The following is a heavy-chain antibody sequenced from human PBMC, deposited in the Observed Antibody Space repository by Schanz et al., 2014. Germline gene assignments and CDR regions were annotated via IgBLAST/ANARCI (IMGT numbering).Heavy chain of an antibody. CDR2: INPNSGAT. Sequence: QVQLVQSGAEVKKPGSSVKVSCTASGYTFTDYYMYWVRQAPGQGLEWLGWINPNSGATSSAQKFQGRVTMTRDTSSSTVYMQLSSLTSDDTAIYYCARVTTGYDSWGQGTLVTVSS. CDR3: ARVTTGYDS. CDR1: GYTFTDYY. D-gene: IGHD5-12*01. J-gene: IGHJ4*02. V-gene: IGHV1-2*02.